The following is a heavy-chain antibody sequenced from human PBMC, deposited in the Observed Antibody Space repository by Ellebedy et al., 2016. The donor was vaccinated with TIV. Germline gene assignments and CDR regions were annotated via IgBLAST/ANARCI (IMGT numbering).Heavy chain of an antibody. Sequence: GESLKISCAASGFTFSSYDMHWVRQAPGKGLEWVANIKQDGSEKYYVDSVKGRFTISRDNAKNSVDLQMNTLRAEDTAVYYCATTLNYGGNCFFDNWGQGTLVTVSS. D-gene: IGHD4-23*01. CDR1: GFTFSSYD. CDR3: ATTLNYGGNCFFDN. CDR2: IKQDGSEK. J-gene: IGHJ4*02. V-gene: IGHV3-7*01.